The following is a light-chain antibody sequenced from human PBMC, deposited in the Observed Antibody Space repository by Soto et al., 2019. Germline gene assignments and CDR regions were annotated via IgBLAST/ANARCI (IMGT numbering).Light chain of an antibody. Sequence: VLTQSPGTLSLSPGERATLSCRASERISSNFLAWYQQRPGQAPRLLIYGASTRASGIPDWFSGSGSGTDFALTISRLELEDFAVYFCQQYGTSPFTFGPGTTVEIK. V-gene: IGKV3-20*01. CDR2: GAS. CDR1: ERISSNF. CDR3: QQYGTSPFT. J-gene: IGKJ3*01.